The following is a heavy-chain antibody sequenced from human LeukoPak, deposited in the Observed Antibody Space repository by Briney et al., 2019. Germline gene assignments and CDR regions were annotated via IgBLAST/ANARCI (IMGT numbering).Heavy chain of an antibody. CDR3: ASTLTSGWPFDI. D-gene: IGHD6-19*01. CDR2: INHSGGT. J-gene: IGHJ3*02. Sequence: KSSETLSLTCGVYDGSFSSYYWNWIRQSPGRELEGIGDINHSGGTNYNPSLKRRVTISVDTSKNQFSLKLNSVTAAATAVYYCASTLTSGWPFDIWGQGTMVTVSS. V-gene: IGHV4-34*01. CDR1: DGSFSSYY.